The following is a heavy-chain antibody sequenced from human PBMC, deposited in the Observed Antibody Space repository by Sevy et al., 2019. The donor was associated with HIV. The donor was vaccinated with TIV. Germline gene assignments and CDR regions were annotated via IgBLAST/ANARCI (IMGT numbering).Heavy chain of an antibody. CDR1: GFTFSDYY. Sequence: GGSLRLSCAASGFTFSDYYMSWIRQAPGKGLEWVSYISSSGSTIYYADSVKGRFTISRDNAKNSLYLQMNSLRAEDTAVYYCASDGRYYDFWSGYYSYYYGMDVWGQGTTVTV. CDR2: ISSSGSTI. CDR3: ASDGRYYDFWSGYYSYYYGMDV. J-gene: IGHJ6*02. D-gene: IGHD3-3*01. V-gene: IGHV3-11*01.